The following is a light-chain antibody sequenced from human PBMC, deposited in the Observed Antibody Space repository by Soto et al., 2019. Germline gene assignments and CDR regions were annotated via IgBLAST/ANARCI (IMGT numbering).Light chain of an antibody. V-gene: IGKV1-39*01. J-gene: IGKJ1*01. CDR3: QESFFTLGT. CDR2: GAS. Sequence: DIQMTQSPSSLPASVGDRVTITCRASQYIGDFLNWYKQTPGKAPKLLSFGASNLHMGVPSRFRGSGSGTEFTLTINNLKREDFETYYCQESFFTLGTFGQGTKVDIK. CDR1: QYIGDF.